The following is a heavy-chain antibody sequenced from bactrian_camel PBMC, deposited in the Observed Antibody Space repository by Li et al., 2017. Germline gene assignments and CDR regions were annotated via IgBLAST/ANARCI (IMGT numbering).Heavy chain of an antibody. J-gene: IGHJ7*01. CDR2: LYIYGHFP. D-gene: IGHD4*01. Sequence: QLVESGGGSVQAGGSLRLVGTGFSDRTLTMTWFRQAPGKEREAVGSLYIYGHFPNYADSVKGRFTVSRDKDKNALHLQMNSLKPEDTAMYYCAAVHGYTSDYILGNGFMDAWGKGTQVTVS. V-gene: IGHV3-2*01. CDR1: SDRTLT.